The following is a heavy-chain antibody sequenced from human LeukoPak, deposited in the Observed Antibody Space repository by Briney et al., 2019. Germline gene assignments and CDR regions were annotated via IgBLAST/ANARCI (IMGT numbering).Heavy chain of an antibody. CDR3: ALYNPPAFDY. J-gene: IGHJ4*02. CDR1: GGTFSSYA. V-gene: IGHV1-69*05. CDR2: IIPIFGTA. Sequence: ASVKVSCKASGGTFSSYAISWVRQAPGQGLEWMGGIIPIFGTANYAQKFQGRVTITTDESTSTAYMELSSLRSEDTAVYYCALYNPPAFDYWGQGTLVTVSS. D-gene: IGHD3-16*01.